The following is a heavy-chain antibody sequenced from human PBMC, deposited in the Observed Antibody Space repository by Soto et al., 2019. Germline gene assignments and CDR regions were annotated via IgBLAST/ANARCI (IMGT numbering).Heavy chain of an antibody. J-gene: IGHJ6*02. CDR3: ARDREDYYDSSGYYYSGPYYGIDV. D-gene: IGHD3-22*01. CDR2: IWYDGSNK. V-gene: IGHV3-33*01. CDR1: GFIFSSYG. Sequence: PGGSLRLSCAASGFIFSSYGMHWVRQAPGKGLEWVAVIWYDGSNKYYADSVKGRFTISRDNSKNTLYLQMNSLRAEDTAVYYCARDREDYYDSSGYYYSGPYYGIDVWGQGTTVTVSS.